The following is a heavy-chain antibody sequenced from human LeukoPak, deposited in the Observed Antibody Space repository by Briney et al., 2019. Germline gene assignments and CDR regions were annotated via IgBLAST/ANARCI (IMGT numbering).Heavy chain of an antibody. J-gene: IGHJ4*02. D-gene: IGHD6-13*01. V-gene: IGHV1-2*02. Sequence: GASVKVSCKASGYTFTGHHLHWVRQAPGQGLEWMGWMNLNTGGTNYAQKFEGRVTMTRDTSISSAYMELSRLRSDDTAVYYCATDHSTSPVVAYWGQGTLVTVSS. CDR1: GYTFTGHH. CDR3: ATDHSTSPVVAY. CDR2: MNLNTGGT.